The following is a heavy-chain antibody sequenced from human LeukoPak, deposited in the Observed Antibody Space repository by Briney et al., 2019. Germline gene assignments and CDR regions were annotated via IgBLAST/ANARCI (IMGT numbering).Heavy chain of an antibody. D-gene: IGHD4-11*01. CDR1: GYTLTELS. CDR2: FDPEDGET. Sequence: ASVKVSCKVSGYTLTELSMHWVRQAPGKGLEWMGGFDPEDGETIYAQKFQGRVTMTEDTSTDTAYMELSSLRSEDTAVYYCATGGSEADFYSNFDYWGQGTLVTVSS. J-gene: IGHJ4*02. CDR3: ATGGSEADFYSNFDY. V-gene: IGHV1-24*01.